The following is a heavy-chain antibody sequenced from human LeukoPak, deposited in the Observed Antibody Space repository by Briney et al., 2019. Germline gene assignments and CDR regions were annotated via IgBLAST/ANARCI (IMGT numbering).Heavy chain of an antibody. J-gene: IGHJ6*03. D-gene: IGHD3-3*01. CDR1: GYTFTGYY. Sequence: ASVKVSCKASGYTFTGYYVHWVRQATGQGLEWMGWMNPNSGNTGYAQKFQGRVTITRNTSISTAYMELSSLRSEDTAVYYCARGSNNYDFWGGYYGSYYYYYMDVWGKGTTVTVSS. V-gene: IGHV1-8*03. CDR2: MNPNSGNT. CDR3: ARGSNNYDFWGGYYGSYYYYYMDV.